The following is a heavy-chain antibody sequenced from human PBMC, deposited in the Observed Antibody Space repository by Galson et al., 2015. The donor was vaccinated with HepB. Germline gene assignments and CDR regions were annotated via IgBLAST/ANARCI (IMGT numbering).Heavy chain of an antibody. V-gene: IGHV1-69*13. Sequence: SVKVSCKASGGTFSSYAISWVRQAPGQGLEWMGGIIPIFGTANYAQKFQGRVTITADESTSTAYMELSSLRSEDTAVYYCARDGGYSYGPIDYWGQGTLVTVSS. CDR3: ARDGGYSYGPIDY. CDR1: GGTFSSYA. J-gene: IGHJ4*02. D-gene: IGHD5-18*01. CDR2: IIPIFGTA.